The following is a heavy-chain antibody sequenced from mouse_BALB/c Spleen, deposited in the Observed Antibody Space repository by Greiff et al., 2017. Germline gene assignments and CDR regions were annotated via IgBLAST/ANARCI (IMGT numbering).Heavy chain of an antibody. CDR2: IDPANGNT. CDR3: ARDYGNSLGY. D-gene: IGHD2-1*01. J-gene: IGHJ2*01. CDR1: GFNIKDPY. Sequence: VQLQQSGAELVKPGASVKLSCTASGFNIKDPYMHWVKQRPEQGLEWIGRIDPANGNTKYDPKFQGKATITADTSSNTAYLQLSSLTSEDTAVYDCARDYGNSLGYWGQGTTLTVSS. V-gene: IGHV14-3*02.